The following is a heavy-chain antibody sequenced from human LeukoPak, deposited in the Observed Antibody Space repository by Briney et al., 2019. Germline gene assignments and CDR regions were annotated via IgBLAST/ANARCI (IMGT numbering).Heavy chain of an antibody. D-gene: IGHD2-15*01. Sequence: SETLSLTCAVSGGSISGSSYYWGWIRQPPGKGLEWIGSIYYSGSTYYNPSLKSRVTISVDTSKNQFSLKLSSVTAADTAVYFCARRCAYYFDYWGLGTLATVSS. CDR1: GGSISGSSYY. J-gene: IGHJ4*02. CDR2: IYYSGST. CDR3: ARRCAYYFDY. V-gene: IGHV4-39*01.